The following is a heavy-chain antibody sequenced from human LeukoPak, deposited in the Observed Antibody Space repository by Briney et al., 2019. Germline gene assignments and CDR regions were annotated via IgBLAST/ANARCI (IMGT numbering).Heavy chain of an antibody. J-gene: IGHJ4*02. CDR2: IKRDGSEK. CDR3: ARDPGGSGSYIYFDY. V-gene: IGHV3-7*01. CDR1: GFTFSSYW. Sequence: GGSLRLSCAASGFTFSSYWMSWVRQAPGKVLEWVANIKRDGSEKYYVDSVKGRFTISRDNAKNSLYLQMNSLRAEDTAVYYCARDPGGSGSYIYFDYWGQGTLVTVSS. D-gene: IGHD3-10*01.